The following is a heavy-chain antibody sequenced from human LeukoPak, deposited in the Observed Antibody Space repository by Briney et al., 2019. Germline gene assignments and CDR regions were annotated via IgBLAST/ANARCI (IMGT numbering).Heavy chain of an antibody. V-gene: IGHV4-30-4*01. CDR3: ARPNYYDSRIDP. CDR2: MYYSGST. J-gene: IGHJ5*02. Sequence: SQTLSLTCTVSGGSISSGDYYWSWIRQPPGKGLEWIAYMYYSGSTYYNPSLKSRVTMSADTSKNQLSLKLSSVTAADTAVYYCARPNYYDSRIDPWARESWSPSPQ. D-gene: IGHD3-22*01. CDR1: GGSISSGDYY.